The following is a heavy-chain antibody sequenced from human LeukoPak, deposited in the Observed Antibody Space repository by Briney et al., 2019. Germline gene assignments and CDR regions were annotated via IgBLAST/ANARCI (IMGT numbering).Heavy chain of an antibody. D-gene: IGHD2-15*01. J-gene: IGHJ4*02. CDR2: IFPDDSDT. V-gene: IGHV5-51*01. Sequence: GESLKISCKGSGYNFAHDWIGWVRQMPGKGLEWMGIIFPDDSDTIYNPSFQGHVTISADKSINTAYLQWSDLKASDSAMYYCARQESEMTTPANRYFDLWGQGTLITVSS. CDR1: GYNFAHDW. CDR3: ARQESEMTTPANRYFDL.